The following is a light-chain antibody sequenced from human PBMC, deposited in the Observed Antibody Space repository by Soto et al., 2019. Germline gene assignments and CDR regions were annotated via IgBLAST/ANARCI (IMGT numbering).Light chain of an antibody. CDR1: NSNIGNNY. CDR3: GTWDSSLSAGV. Sequence: QSVLTQPASVSGSPGQSITISCSGSNSNIGNNYVSWYQQLPGTAPKLLIYDNNKRPSEIPDRFSGSKSGPSATLGITGLQTGDEADYYCGTWDSSLSAGVFGTGTKVTVL. J-gene: IGLJ1*01. V-gene: IGLV1-51*01. CDR2: DNN.